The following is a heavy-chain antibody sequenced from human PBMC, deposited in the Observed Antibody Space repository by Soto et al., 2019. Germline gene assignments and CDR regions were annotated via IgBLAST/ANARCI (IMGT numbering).Heavy chain of an antibody. CDR3: ARARQYYDCELDP. CDR1: GGSISSGGYS. J-gene: IGHJ5*02. V-gene: IGHV4-31*11. D-gene: IGHD3-22*01. Sequence: SETLSLTCAVSGGSISSGGYSWSWIRQHPGKGLEWIGYIYHSGSTYYNPSLKSRLTISLDWAKNQFSVRLTSVTAADTAVYYCARARQYYDCELDPWGQGTLVTVSS. CDR2: IYHSGST.